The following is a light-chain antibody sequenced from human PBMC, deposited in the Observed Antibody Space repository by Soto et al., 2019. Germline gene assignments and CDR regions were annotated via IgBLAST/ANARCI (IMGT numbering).Light chain of an antibody. J-gene: IGKJ4*01. Sequence: DLQMTQSPSTLSASVGDRVTITCLASQSISSWLAWYQQKPGKAPKRLIYKASTLESGIPSRFSGGGSGTEFTLTISSLQPDDFATYYCQQYDIFSLTFGGGTKVEVK. CDR1: QSISSW. CDR3: QQYDIFSLT. V-gene: IGKV1-5*03. CDR2: KAS.